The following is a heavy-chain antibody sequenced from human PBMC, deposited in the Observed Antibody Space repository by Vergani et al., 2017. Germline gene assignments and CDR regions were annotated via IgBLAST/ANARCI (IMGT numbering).Heavy chain of an antibody. J-gene: IGHJ6*02. V-gene: IGHV5-51*01. CDR3: ARHLAGGIAVAGTTPYYYGMDV. CDR1: GYSFTSYW. CDR2: IYPGDSDT. D-gene: IGHD6-19*01. Sequence: EVQLVQSGPEVKKPGESLKISCKGSGYSFTSYWIGWVRQMPGKGLEWMGIIYPGDSDTRYSPSFQGQVTISADKSISTAYLQWSSLKASDTAMYYGARHLAGGIAVAGTTPYYYGMDVWGQGTTVTVSS.